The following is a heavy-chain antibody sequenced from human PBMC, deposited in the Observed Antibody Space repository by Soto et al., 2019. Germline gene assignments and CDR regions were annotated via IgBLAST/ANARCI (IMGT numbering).Heavy chain of an antibody. J-gene: IGHJ4*02. CDR1: GFTFSSYA. CDR2: ISGSGGST. CDR3: AKSRAGYYDSSGYPFPFDY. D-gene: IGHD3-22*01. Sequence: GGSLRLSCASSGFTFSSYAMSWVRQAPGKGLEWVSAISGSGGSTYYADSVKGRFTISRDNSKNTLYLQMNSLRAEDTAVYYCAKSRAGYYDSSGYPFPFDYWGQGTLVTVSS. V-gene: IGHV3-23*01.